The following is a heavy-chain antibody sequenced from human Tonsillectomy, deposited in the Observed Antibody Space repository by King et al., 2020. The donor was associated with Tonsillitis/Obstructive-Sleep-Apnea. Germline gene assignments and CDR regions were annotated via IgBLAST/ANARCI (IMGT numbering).Heavy chain of an antibody. J-gene: IGHJ1*01. CDR1: GFTFSNYT. CDR3: AAARDPHCISGVCYDFIH. V-gene: IGHV3-30*04. D-gene: IGHD2-8*01. Sequence: VQLVESGGGVVQPGRSLRLSCAASGFTFSNYTMHWVRQDPGKGLEWVAVISYEGGNKYYADSVKGRFTISRDNSKNTLYLQMNSLRSEDTAVYYCAAARDPHCISGVCYDFIHWGQGTLVTVSS. CDR2: ISYEGGNK.